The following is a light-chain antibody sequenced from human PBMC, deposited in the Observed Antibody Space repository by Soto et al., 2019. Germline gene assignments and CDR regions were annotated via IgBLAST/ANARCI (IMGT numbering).Light chain of an antibody. V-gene: IGLV2-14*01. Sequence: QSALTQPASVSGSPGQSITISCTGTSSDIGGYNYVSWYQQPPGKAPKLMIYDVTNRPSGVSNRFSGSKSGNTASLTISGLQAEDEADYYCSSYSSSSTLVFGRGTQLTVL. CDR3: SSYSSSSTLV. CDR2: DVT. J-gene: IGLJ2*01. CDR1: SSDIGGYNY.